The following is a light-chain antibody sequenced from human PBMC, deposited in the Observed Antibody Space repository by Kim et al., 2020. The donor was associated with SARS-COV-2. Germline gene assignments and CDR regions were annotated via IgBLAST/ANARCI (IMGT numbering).Light chain of an antibody. CDR3: QQYGGSHWT. CDR1: QSVTSNY. CDR2: GAS. Sequence: EIVLTQSPGTLSLSPGERATLSCRASQSVTSNYLAWYQQKPGQAPSLVIYGASSRPTGIPDRFSGSGSGTDFTLTISRLEPEDSAVFYCQQYGGSHWTFGQGTKVDIK. J-gene: IGKJ1*01. V-gene: IGKV3-20*01.